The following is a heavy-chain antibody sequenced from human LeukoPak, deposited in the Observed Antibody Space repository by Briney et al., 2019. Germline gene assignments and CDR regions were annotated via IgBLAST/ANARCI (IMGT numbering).Heavy chain of an antibody. CDR3: ARDPSMIRGENTPYFDY. CDR2: TYYRSKWYN. Sequence: SQTLSLTCAISGDSVSSNSAAWNWIRQSPSRGLEWLGRTYYRSKWYNDYAISVKSRITINPDASQSQISLQLNSVTPEDTAVYYCARDPSMIRGENTPYFDYWGQGTLVTVSS. D-gene: IGHD3-10*01. CDR1: GDSVSSNSAA. V-gene: IGHV6-1*01. J-gene: IGHJ4*02.